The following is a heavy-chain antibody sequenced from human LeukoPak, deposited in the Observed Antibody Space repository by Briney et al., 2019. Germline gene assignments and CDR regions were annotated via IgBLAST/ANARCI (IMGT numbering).Heavy chain of an antibody. CDR3: ARAYYDFWSGYYTGGYFDH. Sequence: SETLSLTCAVSGYSNSSGYYWGWIRQPPGKGLEWIGSIYHSGSTYYNPSHKSRVTISVDTSKNQFSLKLSSVTAADTAVYYCARAYYDFWSGYYTGGYFDHWGQGTLVTVSS. CDR2: IYHSGST. J-gene: IGHJ4*02. V-gene: IGHV4-38-2*01. D-gene: IGHD3-3*01. CDR1: GYSNSSGYY.